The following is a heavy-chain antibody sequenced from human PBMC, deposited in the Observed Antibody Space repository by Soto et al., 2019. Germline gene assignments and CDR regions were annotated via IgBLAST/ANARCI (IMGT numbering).Heavy chain of an antibody. CDR1: GYTFTSYY. Sequence: ASVKVSWKASGYTFTSYYMHLVRQAPGQGLEWMGIINPSGGSTSYAQKFQGRVTMTRDTSTSTVYMELSSLRSEDTAVYYCARVKSHNTGTHKDYYMDVWGKGTTVTVSS. J-gene: IGHJ6*03. V-gene: IGHV1-46*03. CDR3: ARVKSHNTGTHKDYYMDV. D-gene: IGHD1-20*01. CDR2: INPSGGST.